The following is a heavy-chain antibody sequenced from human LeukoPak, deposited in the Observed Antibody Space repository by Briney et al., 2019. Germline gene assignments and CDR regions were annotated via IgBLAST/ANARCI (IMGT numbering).Heavy chain of an antibody. D-gene: IGHD2-2*01. V-gene: IGHV3-74*01. J-gene: IGHJ6*02. CDR3: ARGPERGAAANYYGMDV. CDR1: GFTLSNYW. Sequence: PGGSLRLSCASSGFTLSNYWMHWVRQAPGKGLVWVSRFNSDGSSTSHADSVKGRFTISRDNAKSTLYLQMNSLRSEDTAVYYCARGPERGAAANYYGMDVWGQGTTVTVSS. CDR2: FNSDGSST.